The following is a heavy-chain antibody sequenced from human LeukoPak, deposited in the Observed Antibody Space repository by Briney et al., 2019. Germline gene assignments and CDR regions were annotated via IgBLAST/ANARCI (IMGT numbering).Heavy chain of an antibody. V-gene: IGHV4-38-2*02. J-gene: IGHJ4*02. CDR1: GYSISSGSY. Sequence: TSETLSLTCTVSGYSISSGSYWGWMRQPPGKGLEWIGSIHHSGSIYNNPSLKSRVTISVDTSKSQFSLKLSSVTAADTAVYYCARAFGVVIYFGYWGQGTLVTVSS. CDR3: ARAFGVVIYFGY. CDR2: IHHSGSI. D-gene: IGHD3-3*01.